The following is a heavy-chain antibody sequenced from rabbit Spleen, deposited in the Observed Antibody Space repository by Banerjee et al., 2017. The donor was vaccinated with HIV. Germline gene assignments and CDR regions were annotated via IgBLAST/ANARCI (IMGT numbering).Heavy chain of an antibody. D-gene: IGHD2-1*01. V-gene: IGHV1S40*01. Sequence: QSLEESGGGLVQPEGSLTLTCTASGFSFSSRYYMCWVRQAPGKGLEWIACIDAGTSGFTYFATWAKGRFTCSKTSSTTVTLQMTSLTVADTATYFCVRDQAGDADYGPYYLNLWGPGTLVTVS. CDR3: VRDQAGDADYGPYYLNL. J-gene: IGHJ4*01. CDR1: GFSFSSRYY. CDR2: IDAGTSGFT.